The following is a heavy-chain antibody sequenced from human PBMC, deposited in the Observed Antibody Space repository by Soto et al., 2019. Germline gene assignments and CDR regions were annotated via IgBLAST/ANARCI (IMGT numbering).Heavy chain of an antibody. CDR3: VTSRVSIAVAGETEYYFDY. CDR2: VNPNSGGT. Sequence: GSVKVSCKASGYTFTVYYIHGVRQSRLQGRDGMGCVNPNSGGTNYAQKFQGWVTMTRDTSISTAYMELSRLRSDDTAVYYCVTSRVSIAVAGETEYYFDYWGQGTLVTVSS. CDR1: GYTFTVYY. V-gene: IGHV1-2*04. J-gene: IGHJ4*02. D-gene: IGHD6-19*01.